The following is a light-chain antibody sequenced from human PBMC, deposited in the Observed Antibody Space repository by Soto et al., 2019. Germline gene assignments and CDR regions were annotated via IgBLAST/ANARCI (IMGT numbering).Light chain of an antibody. V-gene: IGLV1-51*01. J-gene: IGLJ2*01. Sequence: QSVLTQPPSVSEAPGQKVTISCSGSSSNIGNNYVSWYQQLPGTAPKLLIYDNNKRPSGIPDRFSGSKSGTSATLGITGLQTGDEADYYCGTWDSSLSVVFGGGTKLTVL. CDR2: DNN. CDR1: SSNIGNNY. CDR3: GTWDSSLSVV.